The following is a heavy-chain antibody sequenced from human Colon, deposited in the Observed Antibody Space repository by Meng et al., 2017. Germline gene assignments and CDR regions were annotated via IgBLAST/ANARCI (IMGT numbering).Heavy chain of an antibody. CDR1: GFTLSAHW. CDR2: ISVDETAT. CDR3: ARSGYHNGYDY. D-gene: IGHD6-25*01. Sequence: VEVVGAGGGLVLPVGSLRPSCAASGFTLSAHWMHWVRQAPGKGLVGIARISVDETATTYADSVKGRFTISRDNAKNTLYLQMNSLRAEDTAVYYCARSGYHNGYDYWGQGTLVTVSS. V-gene: IGHV3-74*01. J-gene: IGHJ4*02.